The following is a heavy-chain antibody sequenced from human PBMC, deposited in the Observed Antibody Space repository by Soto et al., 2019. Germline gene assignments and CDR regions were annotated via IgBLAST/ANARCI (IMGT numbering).Heavy chain of an antibody. CDR2: IYYSGST. Sequence: SETLSLTCTVSGGSISSGGYYWSWIRQHPGKGLEWIGYIYYSGSTYYNPSLKSRVTISVDTSKNQFSLKLSSVTAADTAVYYCARESRGYYYYGMDVWGQGTTVTVSS. CDR3: ARESRGYYYYGMDV. J-gene: IGHJ6*02. D-gene: IGHD3-16*01. CDR1: GGSISSGGYY. V-gene: IGHV4-31*03.